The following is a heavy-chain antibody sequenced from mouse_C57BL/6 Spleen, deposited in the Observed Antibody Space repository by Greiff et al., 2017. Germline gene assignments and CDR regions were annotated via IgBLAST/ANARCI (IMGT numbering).Heavy chain of an antibody. CDR3: ARSAYDYDDYAMDY. CDR2: IYPGDGDT. CDR1: GYAFSSSW. D-gene: IGHD2-4*01. V-gene: IGHV1-82*01. Sequence: VQLVESGPELVKPGASVKISCKASGYAFSSSWMNWVKQRPGKGLEWIGRIYPGDGDTNYNGKFKGKATLTADKSSSTAYMQLSSLTSEDSAVYFCARSAYDYDDYAMDYWGQGTSVTVSS. J-gene: IGHJ4*01.